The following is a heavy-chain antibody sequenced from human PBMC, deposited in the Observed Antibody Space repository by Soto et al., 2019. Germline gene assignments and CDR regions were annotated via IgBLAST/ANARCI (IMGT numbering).Heavy chain of an antibody. CDR3: ARRWGTGIEAAGDGFYYYYMDV. D-gene: IGHD6-25*01. J-gene: IGHJ6*03. Sequence: EVQLVESGGGLVKPGGSLRLSCAASGFTFSSYSMNWVRQAPGKGLEWVSSISSSSSYIYYADSVKGRFTIPSDNATNSLYLQMSSLRAEDTAVYYCARRWGTGIEAAGDGFYYYYMDVWGKGTTVTVSS. CDR1: GFTFSSYS. V-gene: IGHV3-21*01. CDR2: ISSSSSYI.